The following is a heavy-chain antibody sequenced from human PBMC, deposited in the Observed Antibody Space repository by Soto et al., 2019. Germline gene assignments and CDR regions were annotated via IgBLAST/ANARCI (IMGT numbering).Heavy chain of an antibody. J-gene: IGHJ5*02. V-gene: IGHV4-59*01. D-gene: IGHD3-10*01. Sequence: SETLSLTCTVSCGSISSYYWSWIRQPPGKGLEWIGYIYYSGSTNYNPSLKSRVTISVDTSKNQFSLKLSSVTAADTAVYYCARGPISLWFGELNWFDPWGQGTLVTVSS. CDR1: CGSISSYY. CDR2: IYYSGST. CDR3: ARGPISLWFGELNWFDP.